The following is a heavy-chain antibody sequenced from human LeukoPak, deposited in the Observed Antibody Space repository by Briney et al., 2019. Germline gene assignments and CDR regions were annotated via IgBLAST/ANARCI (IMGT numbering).Heavy chain of an antibody. V-gene: IGHV4-59*01. CDR2: IYYSGST. CDR3: ARGGAAAGPLAENWFDP. Sequence: SETLSLTCTVSGGSISSYYWSWIRQPPGRGLEWIGYIYYSGSTNYNPSLKSRVTISVDTSKNQFSLKLSSVTAADTAVYYCARGGAAAGPLAENWFDPWGQGTLVTVSS. J-gene: IGHJ5*02. D-gene: IGHD6-13*01. CDR1: GGSISSYY.